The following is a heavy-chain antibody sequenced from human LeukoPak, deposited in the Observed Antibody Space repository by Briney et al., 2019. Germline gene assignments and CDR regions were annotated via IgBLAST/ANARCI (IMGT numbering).Heavy chain of an antibody. J-gene: IGHJ1*01. CDR2: ISGSGGST. D-gene: IGHD1-26*01. V-gene: IGHV3-23*01. Sequence: GGSLRLSCAASGFTFSSYAMSWVRQAPGKGLEWVSAISGSGGSTYYADSVKGRFTISRDNSKNTLYLQMNSLRAEDTAVYYCAKAGKVGARGDEYFQHWGQGTLATVSS. CDR3: AKAGKVGARGDEYFQH. CDR1: GFTFSSYA.